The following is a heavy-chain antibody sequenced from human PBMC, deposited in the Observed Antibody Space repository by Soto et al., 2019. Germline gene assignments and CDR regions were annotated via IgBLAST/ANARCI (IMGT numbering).Heavy chain of an antibody. D-gene: IGHD3-22*01. J-gene: IGHJ6*02. CDR2: IYYSGST. V-gene: IGHV4-59*01. CDR3: ARDRSGYYYDSAYRLAV. CDR1: GGSSSSDY. Sequence: SETLSLTCTVSGGSSSSDYWSWIRQPPGKGLEWIGYIYYSGSTNYNPSLKSRVTISVDTSKNQFSLKLSSVTAADTAVYYCARDRSGYYYDSAYRLAVRGQRTTVSVSS.